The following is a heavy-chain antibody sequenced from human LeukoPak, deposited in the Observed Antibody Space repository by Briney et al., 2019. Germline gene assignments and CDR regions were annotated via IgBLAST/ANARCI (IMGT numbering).Heavy chain of an antibody. CDR3: AKVEKQQPTDY. CDR2: ISGSGGST. D-gene: IGHD6-13*01. CDR1: GFTFSNFW. J-gene: IGHJ4*02. V-gene: IGHV3-23*01. Sequence: GGSLRLSCAASGFTFSNFWMHWVRQAPGKGLEWVSAISGSGGSTYYADSVKGRFTISRDNSKNTLYLQMNSLRAEDTAVYYCAKVEKQQPTDYWGQGTLVTVSS.